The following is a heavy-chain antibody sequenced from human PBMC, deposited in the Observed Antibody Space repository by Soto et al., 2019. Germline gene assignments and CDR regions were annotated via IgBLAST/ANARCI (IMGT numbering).Heavy chain of an antibody. V-gene: IGHV4-30-4*01. CDR1: GGSVTSDEDY. CDR2: ISNSGST. J-gene: IGHJ4*02. D-gene: IGHD5-18*01. CDR3: ATESGSTYGYFDY. Sequence: TLSLTCTVSGGSVTSDEDYWSWIRQPPGKGLEWIGYISNSGSTGYNPSLKTRLSMSVDRSKNQFTLRLTSVTAADTAVYFCATESGSTYGYFDYWGQGTQVTVSS.